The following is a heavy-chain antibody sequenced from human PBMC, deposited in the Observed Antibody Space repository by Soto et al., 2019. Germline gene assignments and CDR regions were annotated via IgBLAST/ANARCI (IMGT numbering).Heavy chain of an antibody. V-gene: IGHV3-15*01. CDR1: GFTFSNAW. CDR3: TTVLSNGYYNLDY. CDR2: IKGEADGGTT. J-gene: IGHJ4*02. Sequence: PGGSLRLSCAASGFTFSNAWMSWVRQAPGKGLEWVGRIKGEADGGTTDYAAPVKGRITISRDHSKDTLYLQMNSLKTEDTAVYYCTTVLSNGYYNLDYWGQGT. D-gene: IGHD3-22*01.